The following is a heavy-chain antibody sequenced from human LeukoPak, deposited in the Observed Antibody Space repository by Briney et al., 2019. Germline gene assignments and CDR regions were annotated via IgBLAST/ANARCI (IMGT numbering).Heavy chain of an antibody. CDR1: GYTFTGYY. J-gene: IGHJ5*02. CDR3: AQTYCSSTSCYMS. CDR2: INPNSGGT. Sequence: ASVKVSCKAPGYTFTGYYMHWVRQAPGQGLEWMGWINPNSGGTNYAQKFQGRVTMTRDTSISTAYMELSRLRSDDTAVYYCAQTYCSSTSCYMSWGQGTLVTVSS. V-gene: IGHV1-2*02. D-gene: IGHD2-2*02.